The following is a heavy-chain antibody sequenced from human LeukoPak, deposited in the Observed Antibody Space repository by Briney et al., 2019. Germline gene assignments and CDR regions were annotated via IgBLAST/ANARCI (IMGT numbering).Heavy chain of an antibody. CDR2: IKHSGST. CDR1: GGSISSYY. D-gene: IGHD3-10*01. J-gene: IGHJ4*02. Sequence: SETLSLTCSVSGGSISSYYWNWLRHPPGKGLECIGEIKHSGSTNYNPSLKSRVTISVDTSKNQFSLKLSSVTAADTAVYYCARGQKLYYYYGSGSYYYWGQGTLVTVSS. CDR3: ARGQKLYYYYGSGSYYY. V-gene: IGHV4-34*01.